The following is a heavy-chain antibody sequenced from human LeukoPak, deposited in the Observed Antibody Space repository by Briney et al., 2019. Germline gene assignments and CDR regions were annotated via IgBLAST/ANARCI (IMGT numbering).Heavy chain of an antibody. J-gene: IGHJ6*02. CDR2: MNPNSGNT. V-gene: IGHV1-8*01. D-gene: IGHD2-2*01. CDR3: AGGESCSSTSCYFFPVYYYYYGMDV. CDR1: GYTFTSYD. Sequence: ASVTVSCTASGYTFTSYDINWVRQATGQGLEWMGWMNPNSGNTGYAQKFQGRVTMTRNTSISTAYMELSSLRSEDTAVYYCAGGESCSSTSCYFFPVYYYYYGMDVWGQGTTVTVSS.